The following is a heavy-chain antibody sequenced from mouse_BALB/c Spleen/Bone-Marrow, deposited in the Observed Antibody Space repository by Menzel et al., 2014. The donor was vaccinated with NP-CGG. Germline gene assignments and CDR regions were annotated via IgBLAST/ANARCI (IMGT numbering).Heavy chain of an antibody. CDR1: GYSFTSYW. CDR2: IHPSDTET. CDR3: ARLEGNYGSTFAY. V-gene: IGHV1-61*01. Sequence: VQLQHSGVELVRPGASVKLSCKASGYSFTSYWMNWVKQRPGHGLEWIGMIHPSDTETRLNQRFKDKATLTVDKSSSTAYMQLNSPTSEDSAVYYCARLEGNYGSTFAYWGQGTLVTVSA. D-gene: IGHD1-1*01. J-gene: IGHJ3*01.